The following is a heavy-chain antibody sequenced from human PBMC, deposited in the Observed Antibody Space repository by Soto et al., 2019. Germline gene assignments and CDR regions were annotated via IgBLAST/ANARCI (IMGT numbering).Heavy chain of an antibody. Sequence: GGSLRLSCAASQFSFSTYAMSWVRQAPGKGLEWVSAISGSGGSTYYADSVKGRFTISRDNPRNTLFLHVNSPRADDTAVYYCAIARVADSSLDHWGQGTLVTVSS. CDR3: AIARVADSSLDH. CDR2: ISGSGGST. J-gene: IGHJ4*02. CDR1: QFSFSTYA. V-gene: IGHV3-23*01. D-gene: IGHD3-3*01.